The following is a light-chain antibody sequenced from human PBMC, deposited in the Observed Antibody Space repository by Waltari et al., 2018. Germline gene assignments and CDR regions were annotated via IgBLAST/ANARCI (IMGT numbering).Light chain of an antibody. CDR2: EVN. J-gene: IGLJ3*02. CDR3: CSYAGRSTLV. V-gene: IGLV2-23*02. Sequence: QSALTQPASVSGSPGQSITISCSGTSSDVGASNLISWYQQHPGKVPTLMIYEVNKRPSGVSNRFSGSKSDNTASLTSSGLQAEDEADYYCCSYAGRSTLVFGGGIKLTVL. CDR1: SSDVGASNL.